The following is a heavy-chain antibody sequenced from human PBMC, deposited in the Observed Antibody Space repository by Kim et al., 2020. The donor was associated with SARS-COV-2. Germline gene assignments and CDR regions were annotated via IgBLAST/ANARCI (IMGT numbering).Heavy chain of an antibody. CDR3: AKKGCTSATCYVNF. V-gene: IGHV3-23*01. D-gene: IGHD2-2*01. J-gene: IGHJ4*02. CDR2: ISGSGTTTT. Sequence: GGSLRLSCAASGFTFSDYAMAWVRQAPGKGLEWVSDISGSGTTTTNSADPVKGRFTISRDNSKTSLYLQMNSLGVEDTAVYYWAKKGCTSATCYVNFWGQGTLGIVS. CDR1: GFTFSDYA.